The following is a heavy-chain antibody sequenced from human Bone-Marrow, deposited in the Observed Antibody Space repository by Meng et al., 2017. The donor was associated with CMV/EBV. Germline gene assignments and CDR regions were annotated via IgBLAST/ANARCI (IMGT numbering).Heavy chain of an antibody. V-gene: IGHV3-48*03. J-gene: IGHJ6*02. CDR3: ARSSRVVDVYYYYGMDV. D-gene: IGHD2-15*01. CDR1: GFTFSSYE. Sequence: GGSLRLSCAASGFTFSSYEMNWVRQAPGKGLEWVSYISSSGSTIYYVDSVKGRFTISRDNAKNSLYLQMNSLRAEDTAVYYCARSSRVVDVYYYYGMDVWGQGTTVTVSS. CDR2: ISSSGSTI.